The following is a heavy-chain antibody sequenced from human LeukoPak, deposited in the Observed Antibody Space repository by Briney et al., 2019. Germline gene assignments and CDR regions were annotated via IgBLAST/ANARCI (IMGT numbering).Heavy chain of an antibody. CDR1: GGSISSYY. J-gene: IGHJ6*03. CDR3: AGGYSYGSTYYYMDV. CDR2: IYYSGST. Sequence: SETLSLTCTVSGGSISSYYWSWIRQPPGKGLEWIGYIYYSGSTNYNPSLKSRVTISVDTSKNQFSLKLSSVTAADTAVYYCAGGYSYGSTYYYMDVWGKGTTVTIAS. V-gene: IGHV4-59*01. D-gene: IGHD5-18*01.